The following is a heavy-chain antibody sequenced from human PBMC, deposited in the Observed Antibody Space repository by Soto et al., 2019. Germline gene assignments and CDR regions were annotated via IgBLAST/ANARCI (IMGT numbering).Heavy chain of an antibody. CDR3: ARRTPLRIFRN. V-gene: IGHV4-59*08. CDR1: GGSISSYY. CDR2: IYYSGST. Sequence: SETLSLTCTVSGGSISSYYWSWIRQPPGKGLEWIGYIYYSGSTNYNPSLKSRVTISVDTSKNQFSLKLSSVTAADTAVYYCARRTPLRIFRNWGQGTLVTVSS. J-gene: IGHJ4*02. D-gene: IGHD2-15*01.